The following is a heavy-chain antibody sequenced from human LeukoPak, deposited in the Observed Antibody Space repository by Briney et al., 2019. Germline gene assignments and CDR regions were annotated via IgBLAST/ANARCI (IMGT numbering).Heavy chain of an antibody. J-gene: IGHJ3*02. CDR2: IYHSGST. V-gene: IGHV4-38-2*02. CDR1: GYSISSGYY. CDR3: ARDQLHWETLI. Sequence: SETLSLTCTVSGYSISSGYYWSWIRQPPGKGLEWIGYIYHSGSTYYNPSLKSRVTISVDRSKNQFSLKLSSVTAADTAVYYCARDQLHWETLIWGQGTMVTVSS. D-gene: IGHD1-26*01.